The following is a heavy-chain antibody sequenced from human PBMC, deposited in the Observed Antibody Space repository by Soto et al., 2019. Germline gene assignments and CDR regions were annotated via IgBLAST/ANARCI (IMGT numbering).Heavy chain of an antibody. CDR3: ARGGIHYYDSSGYFLLXXXXYGMDV. CDR1: GFTFSDYX. J-gene: IGHJ6*02. V-gene: IGHV3-11*01. CDR2: ISSSGSTI. Sequence: GGSLRLSCAASGFTFSDYXXSWIRQAPGKGLEWVSYISSSGSTIYYADSVKGRFTISRDNAKNSLYLQMNSLRAEDTAVYYCARGGIHYYDSSGYFLLXXXXYGMDVWGQGTTVTVSS. D-gene: IGHD3-22*01.